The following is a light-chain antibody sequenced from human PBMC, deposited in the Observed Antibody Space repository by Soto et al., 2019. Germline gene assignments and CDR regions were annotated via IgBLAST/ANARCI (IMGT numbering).Light chain of an antibody. J-gene: IGLJ1*01. CDR2: DVT. V-gene: IGLV2-18*02. CDR1: SSDVGNYNR. Sequence: QSVLTQPPSVSGSPGQSVAISCTGTSSDVGNYNRVSWYQQPPGTAPKLMIYDVTNRPSGVPDRFSGSKSGNTASLTISGLQADDEADYYCSSYTSSSTYVFGTGTKLTV. CDR3: SSYTSSSTYV.